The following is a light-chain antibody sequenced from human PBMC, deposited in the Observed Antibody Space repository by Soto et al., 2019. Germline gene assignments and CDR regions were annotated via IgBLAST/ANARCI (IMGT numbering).Light chain of an antibody. CDR1: QSVRNN. CDR2: GAS. Sequence: EIVMTQSPATLSMSPGERATVPCRASQSVRNNLAWYQQRPGQPPRLLIYGASNRATGIPDRFSGSGSGTDFTLIINRLEPEDVAIYYCQQYGGSPRITFGQGTRLEIK. J-gene: IGKJ5*01. V-gene: IGKV3-20*01. CDR3: QQYGGSPRIT.